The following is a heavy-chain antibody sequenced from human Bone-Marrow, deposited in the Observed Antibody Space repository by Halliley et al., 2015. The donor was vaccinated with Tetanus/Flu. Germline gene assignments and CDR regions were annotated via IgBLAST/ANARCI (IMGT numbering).Heavy chain of an antibody. D-gene: IGHD3-22*01. CDR1: GGSISSHY. V-gene: IGHV4-59*11. CDR2: IYYSGST. J-gene: IGHJ4*02. Sequence: TLSLTCTVSGGSISSHYWSWIRQPPGKGLEWIGYIYYSGSTDYNPSLKSRVTISVDTSRTQFSLKLSSVTAADTAVYYCARGRKYYYDSSGYTKFFDYRGQGTLVTVSS. CDR3: ARGRKYYYDSSGYTKFFDY.